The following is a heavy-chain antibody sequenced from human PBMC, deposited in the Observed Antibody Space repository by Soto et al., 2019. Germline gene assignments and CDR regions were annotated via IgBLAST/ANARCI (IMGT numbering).Heavy chain of an antibody. D-gene: IGHD3-10*01. J-gene: IGHJ4*02. CDR2: IYNSGST. CDR3: ERGITMVRGVIHTPYFDY. V-gene: IGHV4-31*03. Sequence: QVQLQESGPGLVKPSQTLSLTCTVSGGSITSGGYYWSWIRQHPGKGLEWIGYIYNSGSTYYNPSLKIRVTISVDTSKNQFSLKLSSVTAADTAVYCCERGITMVRGVIHTPYFDYWGQGTLVTVSS. CDR1: GGSITSGGYY.